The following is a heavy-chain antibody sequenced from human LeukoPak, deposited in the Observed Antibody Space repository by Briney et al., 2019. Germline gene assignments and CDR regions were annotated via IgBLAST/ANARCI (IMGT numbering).Heavy chain of an antibody. CDR2: TVGGGSPNT. V-gene: IGHV3-23*01. Sequence: GGSLRLSCAASGFYFANYAMSWVRQAPGKGLEWVSATVGGGSPNTYHADSVKGRFTISRDNSKNTLYLQMNSLRAEDAAVYFCAKAPVTSCRGAYCYPFDSWGQGTLVTVSS. J-gene: IGHJ4*02. D-gene: IGHD2-21*01. CDR3: AKAPVTSCRGAYCYPFDS. CDR1: GFYFANYA.